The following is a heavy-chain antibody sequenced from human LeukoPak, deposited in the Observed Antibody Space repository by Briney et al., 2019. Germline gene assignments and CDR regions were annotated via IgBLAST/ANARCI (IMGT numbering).Heavy chain of an antibody. D-gene: IGHD3-10*01. V-gene: IGHV3-53*04. J-gene: IGHJ4*02. Sequence: GRSLRISCAASGFTFDDYAMHWVRQAPGKGLEWVSVIYSGGSTYYADSVKGRFTISRHNSKNTLYLQMNSLRAEDTAVYYCARGSSSYFFDYWGQGTLVTVSS. CDR2: IYSGGST. CDR3: ARGSSSYFFDY. CDR1: GFTFDDYA.